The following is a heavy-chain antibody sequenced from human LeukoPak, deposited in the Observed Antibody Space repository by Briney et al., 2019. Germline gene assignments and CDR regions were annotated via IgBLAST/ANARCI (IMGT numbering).Heavy chain of an antibody. CDR1: GFIFSTYN. V-gene: IGHV3-48*04. J-gene: IGHJ4*02. CDR3: AREDSSGTDFDY. D-gene: IGHD3-22*01. Sequence: GDLRLSCAASGFIFSTYNMNWVRQAPGKGLEWLSYISSSSNIIYYADSVKGRFTISRDNAKNSLYLQMSSLRAEDTAVYYCAREDSSGTDFDYWGQGTLVTVSS. CDR2: ISSSSNII.